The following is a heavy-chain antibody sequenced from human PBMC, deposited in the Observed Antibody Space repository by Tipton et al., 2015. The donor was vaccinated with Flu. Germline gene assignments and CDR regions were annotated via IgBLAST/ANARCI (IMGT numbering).Heavy chain of an antibody. V-gene: IGHV5-51*01. CDR3: VRHAGTAGAWWQFNWFDP. Sequence: VQLVQSGAEVKKPGESLKISCQASGYSFPDYWIGWVRQMPGRGLEWMGIIYPDDSNTRYSPSFQGRVTISADKSISTAFLHLSSLEASDTAMYYCVRHAGTAGAWWQFNWFDPWGRGTLVTVSS. CDR2: IYPDDSNT. CDR1: GYSFPDYW. J-gene: IGHJ5*02. D-gene: IGHD1-14*01.